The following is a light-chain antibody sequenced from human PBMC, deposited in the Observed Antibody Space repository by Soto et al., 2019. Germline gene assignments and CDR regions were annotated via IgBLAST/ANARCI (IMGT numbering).Light chain of an antibody. CDR3: QQYNSSPYT. J-gene: IGKJ2*01. V-gene: IGKV1-5*03. CDR1: QSISSW. Sequence: DIQMTQSPSTLSASVGDRVTITCRASQSISSWLAWYQQKPGKAPKLLIYKAASLESGVPSRFSGSVSGTEFTLTLSSLQPDDFATYYCQQYNSSPYTFGQGPKLEIK. CDR2: KAA.